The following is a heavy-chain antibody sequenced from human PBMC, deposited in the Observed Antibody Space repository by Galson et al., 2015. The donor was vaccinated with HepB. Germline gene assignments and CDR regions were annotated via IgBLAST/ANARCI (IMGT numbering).Heavy chain of an antibody. Sequence: SLRLSCAASGFTFSSYAMHWVRQAPGKGLEWVAVISYDGSNKYYADSVKGRFTISRDNSKNTLYLQMNSLRAEDTAVYYCAREDTLGYWRTPWPPASGWFDPWGQGTLVTVSS. CDR3: AREDTLGYWRTPWPPASGWFDP. CDR1: GFTFSSYA. J-gene: IGHJ5*02. D-gene: IGHD2-15*01. CDR2: ISYDGSNK. V-gene: IGHV3-30-3*01.